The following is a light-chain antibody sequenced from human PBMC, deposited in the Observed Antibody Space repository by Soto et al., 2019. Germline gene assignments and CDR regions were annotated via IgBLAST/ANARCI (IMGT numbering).Light chain of an antibody. Sequence: DIQMTQSPSAVSASVPDRFSITCRASQGISTYLAGLQQQPGKEHKRLIYAASSLQSGVPSTFSGIGSGTECTLTISSLKTDEGATYYCQQYNSYTWTFGQGTKVDI. V-gene: IGKV1-17*03. CDR1: QGISTY. CDR2: AAS. J-gene: IGKJ1*01. CDR3: QQYNSYTWT.